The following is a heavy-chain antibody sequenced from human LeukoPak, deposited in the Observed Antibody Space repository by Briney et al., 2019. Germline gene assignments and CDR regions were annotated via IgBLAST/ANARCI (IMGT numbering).Heavy chain of an antibody. J-gene: IGHJ6*02. CDR2: ITSGGAT. CDR3: AREVYSDSAYYGMDV. D-gene: IGHD4-11*01. CDR1: GFTFSAHD. Sequence: HPEGSLRLSCAASGFTFSAHDMHWVRQGTGRGLEWVSAITSGGATYYSGSVKGRFTISREDAKNSLYLQMNSLGAGDTAVYYCAREVYSDSAYYGMDVWGQGTTVTVSS. V-gene: IGHV3-13*04.